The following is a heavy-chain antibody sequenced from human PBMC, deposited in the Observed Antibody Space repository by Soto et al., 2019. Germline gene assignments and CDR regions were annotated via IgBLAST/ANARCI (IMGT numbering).Heavy chain of an antibody. V-gene: IGHV3-30*03. Sequence: PGGSLRLSCAASGFTFSSYGMHWVRQAPGKGLEWVAVISYDGSNKYYVDSVKGRFTISRDNAKNSLYLQMNSLRAEDTAVYYCASLYYDFWSGYYDREYYYYYYMDVWGKGTTVTVSS. CDR3: ASLYYDFWSGYYDREYYYYYYMDV. D-gene: IGHD3-3*01. J-gene: IGHJ6*03. CDR1: GFTFSSYG. CDR2: ISYDGSNK.